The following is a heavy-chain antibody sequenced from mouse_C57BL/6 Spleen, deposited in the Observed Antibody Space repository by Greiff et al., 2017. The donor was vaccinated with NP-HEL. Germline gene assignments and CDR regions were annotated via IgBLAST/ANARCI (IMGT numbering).Heavy chain of an antibody. CDR2: IYPGNGDT. Sequence: LQQSGAELVRPGASVKMSCKASGYTFTSYNMHWVKQTPRQGLEWIGAIYPGNGDTSYNQKFKGKATLTVDKSSSTAYMQLSSLTSEDSAVYFCARGVVVATGGYFDVWGTGTTVTVSS. CDR3: ARGVVVATGGYFDV. D-gene: IGHD1-1*01. J-gene: IGHJ1*03. V-gene: IGHV1-12*01. CDR1: GYTFTSYN.